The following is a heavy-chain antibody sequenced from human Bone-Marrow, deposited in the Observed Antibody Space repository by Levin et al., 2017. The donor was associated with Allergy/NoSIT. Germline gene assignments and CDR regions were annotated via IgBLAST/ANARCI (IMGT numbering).Heavy chain of an antibody. CDR1: GYTFTSYY. CDR3: ARDRLSYSGYDWYFDY. D-gene: IGHD5-12*01. Sequence: ASVKVYCKASGYTFTSYYMHWVRQAPGQGLEWMGIINPSGGSTSYAQKFQGRVTMTRDTSTSTVYMELSSLRSEDTAVYYCARDRLSYSGYDWYFDYWGQGTLVTVSS. V-gene: IGHV1-46*01. J-gene: IGHJ4*02. CDR2: INPSGGST.